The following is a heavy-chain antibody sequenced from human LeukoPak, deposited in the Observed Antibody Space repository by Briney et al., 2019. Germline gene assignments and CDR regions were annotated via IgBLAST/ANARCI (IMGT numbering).Heavy chain of an antibody. CDR2: ISSSSSYI. CDR3: ARSGNNWNYDYMDV. D-gene: IGHD1-20*01. J-gene: IGHJ6*03. Sequence: GGSLRLSCAASGFTFSSYSMNWVRQAPGKGLEWVSSISSSSSYIYYADSVKGRFTISRDNAKNSLYLQMNSLRAEDTAVYYCARSGNNWNYDYMDVWGKGTTVTVSS. V-gene: IGHV3-21*01. CDR1: GFTFSSYS.